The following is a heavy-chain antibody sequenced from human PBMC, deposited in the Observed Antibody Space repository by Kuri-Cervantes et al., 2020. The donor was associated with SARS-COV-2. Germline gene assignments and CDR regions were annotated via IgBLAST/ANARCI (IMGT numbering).Heavy chain of an antibody. CDR1: GFTFSSYA. J-gene: IGHJ6*03. CDR2: ISYDGSNK. Sequence: GESLKISCAASGFTFSSYAMHWVRRAPGKGLEWVAVISYDGSNKYYADSVKGRFTISRDNSKNTLYLQMNSLRAEDTAVYYCARDGARPFYYYYYYMDVWGKGTTVTVSS. V-gene: IGHV3-30-3*01. CDR3: ARDGARPFYYYYYYMDV. D-gene: IGHD2/OR15-2a*01.